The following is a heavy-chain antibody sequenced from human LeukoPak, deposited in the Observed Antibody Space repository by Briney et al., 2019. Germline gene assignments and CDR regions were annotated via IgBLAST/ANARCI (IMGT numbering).Heavy chain of an antibody. J-gene: IGHJ4*02. V-gene: IGHV3-30*18. D-gene: IGHD4-17*01. CDR1: GFTFTTYV. CDR3: AKSDYGDYCFDT. CDR2: VTSDGMDK. Sequence: PGGSLRLSCAASGFTFTTYVMHWVRQPPDTGLEWVSTVTSDGMDKYYADSVKGRFTISRDNSKNTLYLQMSSLGPEDTAVYYCAKSDYGDYCFDTWGQGTLVTVSS.